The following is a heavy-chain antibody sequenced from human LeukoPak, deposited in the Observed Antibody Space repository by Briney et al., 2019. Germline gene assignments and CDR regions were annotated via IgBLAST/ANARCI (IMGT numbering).Heavy chain of an antibody. J-gene: IGHJ4*02. V-gene: IGHV3-30-3*01. CDR2: ISYDGSNK. CDR3: ARDRVGATDYFDY. CDR1: GFTFNNYA. Sequence: GGSLRLSCAASGFTFNNYAIHWVRQAPGKGLEWVAVISYDGSNKYYADSVKGRFTISRDNSKNTLYLQMNSLRAEDTAVHYCARDRVGATDYFDYWGQGTLVTVSS. D-gene: IGHD1-26*01.